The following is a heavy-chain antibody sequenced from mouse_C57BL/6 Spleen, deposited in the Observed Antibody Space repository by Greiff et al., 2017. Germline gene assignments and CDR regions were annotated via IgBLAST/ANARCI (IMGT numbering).Heavy chain of an antibody. CDR2: INPSSGYT. D-gene: IGHD2-5*01. V-gene: IGHV1-4*01. CDR1: GYTFTSYT. J-gene: IGHJ4*01. Sequence: VQLVESGAELARPGASVKMSCKASGYTFTSYTMHWVKQRPGQGLEWIGYINPSSGYTKYNQKFKDKATLTADKSSSTAYMQLSSLTSEDSAVYYCAREGSNRAMDYWGQGTSVTVSS. CDR3: AREGSNRAMDY.